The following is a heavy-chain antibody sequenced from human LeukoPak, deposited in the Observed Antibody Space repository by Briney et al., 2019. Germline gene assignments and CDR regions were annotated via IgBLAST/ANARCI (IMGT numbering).Heavy chain of an antibody. D-gene: IGHD3-3*01. Sequence: SGTLSLTCSVSGGPISSSDYSWAWIRQPPGKGLEWIGEINHSGSTNYNPSLKSRVTISVDTSKNQFSLKLSSVTAADTAVYYCARGSDFWTRHFDYWGQGTLVTVSS. CDR2: INHSGST. V-gene: IGHV4-39*07. CDR3: ARGSDFWTRHFDY. J-gene: IGHJ4*02. CDR1: GGPISSSDYS.